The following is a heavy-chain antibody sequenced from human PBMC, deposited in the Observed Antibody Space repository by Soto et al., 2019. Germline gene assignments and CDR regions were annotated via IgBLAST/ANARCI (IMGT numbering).Heavy chain of an antibody. Sequence: PSETLSLTCVVYGGSFSGYSWNWIRQPPGKGLEWIGEINHSGSTNYNPSLKSRVTISLDTSKNQFSLRLTSLTAADTAVYFCARAPQIVAMGRPFDYWGQGILVTVSS. CDR2: INHSGST. J-gene: IGHJ4*02. D-gene: IGHD5-12*01. CDR3: ARAPQIVAMGRPFDY. CDR1: GGSFSGYS. V-gene: IGHV4-34*01.